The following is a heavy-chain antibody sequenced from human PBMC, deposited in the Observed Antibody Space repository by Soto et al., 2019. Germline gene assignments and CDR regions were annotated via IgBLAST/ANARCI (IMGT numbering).Heavy chain of an antibody. CDR1: GGSISSYY. V-gene: IGHV4-59*08. D-gene: IGHD4-4*01. CDR2: IYYSGST. J-gene: IGHJ4*02. CDR3: ARTYTNYILQFDY. Sequence: SETLSLTCTVSGGSISSYYWSWIRQPPGKGLEWIGYIYYSGSTNYNPSLKSRVTISVDTSKNQFSLNLTSVTAADTAVYYCARTYTNYILQFDYWGQGTLVTVSS.